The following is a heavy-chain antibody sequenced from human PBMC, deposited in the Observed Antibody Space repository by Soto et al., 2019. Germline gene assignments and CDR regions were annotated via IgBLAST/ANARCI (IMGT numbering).Heavy chain of an antibody. CDR1: GGTFSSYT. CDR2: TIPILGIA. D-gene: IGHD1-26*01. J-gene: IGHJ6*03. Sequence: SVKVSCKASGGTFSSYTISWVRQAPGQGLEWMGRTIPILGIANYAQKFQGRVTITADKSTSTAYMELSSLRSEDTAVYYCAREYLGILPNMDVWGKGTTVTVSS. V-gene: IGHV1-69*04. CDR3: AREYLGILPNMDV.